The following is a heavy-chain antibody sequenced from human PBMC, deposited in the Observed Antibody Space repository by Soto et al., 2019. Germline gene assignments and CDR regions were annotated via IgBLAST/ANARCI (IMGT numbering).Heavy chain of an antibody. CDR3: ARDVASSSSSDAFDI. CDR1: GFTFSSYS. V-gene: IGHV3-21*01. CDR2: ISSSRSYI. Sequence: GGSLRLSCAASGFTFSSYSMNWVRQAPGKGLEWVSSISSSRSYIYYADSVKGRFTISRDNAKNSLYLQMNSLSAEDTAVYYCARDVASSSSSDAFDIWGQGTMVTVSS. J-gene: IGHJ3*02. D-gene: IGHD6-6*01.